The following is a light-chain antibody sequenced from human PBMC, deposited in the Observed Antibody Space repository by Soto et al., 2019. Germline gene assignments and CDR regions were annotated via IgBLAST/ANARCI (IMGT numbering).Light chain of an antibody. CDR1: QSVSINY. CDR3: NHHGRSTKWT. Sequence: ILVTQSPFTLSLSPGERATVCCRASQSVSINYLAWYQQKPGQAPRLLIYGAYNRASGIPDRFSGTASGTDLTLHISRLQHEDSEVYYRNHHGRSTKWTPGQRKQVDIK. J-gene: IGKJ1*01. V-gene: IGKV3-20*01. CDR2: GAY.